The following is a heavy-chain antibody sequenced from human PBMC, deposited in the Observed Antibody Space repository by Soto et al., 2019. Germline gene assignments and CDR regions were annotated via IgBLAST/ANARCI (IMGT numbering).Heavy chain of an antibody. D-gene: IGHD3-10*01. V-gene: IGHV2-5*01. J-gene: IGHJ4*02. CDR2: IYWNDVN. Sequence: SGPTLVNPTQTLTLTCTFSGFSLSTSGVGVGWIRQPPGKALEWLALIYWNDVNRYSPSLESRLTITKDTSKNQVVLTMTNMDPVDTATYYCAHRPGPYASGTYFNYWGQGTLVTVSS. CDR3: AHRPGPYASGTYFNY. CDR1: GFSLSTSGVG.